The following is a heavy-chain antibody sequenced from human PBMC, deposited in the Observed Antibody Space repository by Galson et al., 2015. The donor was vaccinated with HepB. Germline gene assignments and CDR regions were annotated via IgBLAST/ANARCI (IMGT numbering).Heavy chain of an antibody. CDR1: GFNFRFYG. CDR3: AREMAIAAPASFDL. Sequence: SLRLSCAASGFNFRFYGMHWVRQAPGKGLEWVALIWSNGSNRYYSNSVMGRFTISRDNSKNTLYLEMNSLRAEDTAVYYCAREMAIAAPASFDLWGHGTLVTVSS. D-gene: IGHD6-25*01. J-gene: IGHJ4*01. CDR2: IWSNGSNR. V-gene: IGHV3-33*01.